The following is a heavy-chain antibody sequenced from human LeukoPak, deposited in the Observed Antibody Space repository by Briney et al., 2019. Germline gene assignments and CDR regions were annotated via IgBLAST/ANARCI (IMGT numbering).Heavy chain of an antibody. CDR3: ARDVDNVAVAGNWFDP. CDR2: IYTSGST. J-gene: IGHJ5*02. D-gene: IGHD6-19*01. CDR1: DGSISSYY. V-gene: IGHV4-4*07. Sequence: SETLSLTCTVSDGSISSYYWSWIRQPAGKGLEWIGRIYTSGSTNYNPSLKSRVTMSVDTSKNQFSLKLSSVTAADTAVYYCARDVDNVAVAGNWFDPWGQGTLVTVSS.